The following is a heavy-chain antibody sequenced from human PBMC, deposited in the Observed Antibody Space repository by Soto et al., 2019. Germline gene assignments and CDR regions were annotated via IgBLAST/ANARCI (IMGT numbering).Heavy chain of an antibody. J-gene: IGHJ4*02. CDR2: IIPVFDTP. V-gene: IGHV1-69*06. D-gene: IGHD6-13*01. Sequence: SVKVSCKSSGNSFSSHAITWVRQAPGQGLEWMGGIIPVFDTPTYARRFQDRVTITADKSTNTSYMELRSLRSEDTAVYYCARGGASPTSWYWGDGLDSWGQGTQVTVSS. CDR3: ARGGASPTSWYWGDGLDS. CDR1: GNSFSSHA.